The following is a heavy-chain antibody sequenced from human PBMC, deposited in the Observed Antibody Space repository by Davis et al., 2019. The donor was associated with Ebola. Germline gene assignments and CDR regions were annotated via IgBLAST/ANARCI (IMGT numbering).Heavy chain of an antibody. Sequence: GESLKISCAASGFTFSSYWMSWVRQAPGKGLEWVANIKQDGSNKYYADSVKGRFTISRDNSKNTLYLQMNSLRAEDTAVYYCAKEEYSSGGGSDYWGQGTLVTVSS. CDR1: GFTFSSYW. CDR2: IKQDGSNK. D-gene: IGHD6-19*01. V-gene: IGHV3-7*01. J-gene: IGHJ4*02. CDR3: AKEEYSSGGGSDY.